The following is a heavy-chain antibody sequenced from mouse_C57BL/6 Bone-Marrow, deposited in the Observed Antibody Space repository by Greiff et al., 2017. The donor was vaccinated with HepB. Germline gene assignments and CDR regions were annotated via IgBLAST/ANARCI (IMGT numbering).Heavy chain of an antibody. J-gene: IGHJ4*01. CDR1: GYTFTNYW. CDR2: IYPGGGYT. CDR3: ARQVPHAMDY. Sequence: QVQLKQSGAELVRPGTSVKMSCKASGYTFTNYWIGWAKQRPGHGLEWIGDIYPGGGYTNYNEKFKGKATLTADKSSSTAYMQFSSLTSEDSAIYYCARQVPHAMDYWGQGTSVTVSS. V-gene: IGHV1-63*01.